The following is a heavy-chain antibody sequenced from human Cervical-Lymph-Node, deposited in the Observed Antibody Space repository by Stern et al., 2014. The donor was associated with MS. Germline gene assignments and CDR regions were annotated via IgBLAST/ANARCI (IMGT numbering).Heavy chain of an antibody. CDR3: ARWGPIVGSTVTLDY. CDR1: GFIFNNYA. D-gene: IGHD1-26*01. V-gene: IGHV3-30*04. CDR2: ASNDGTDT. Sequence: QMQLVQSGGGVVQPGRSLRLSCAASGFIFNNYAMHWVRQTPVKGLEWVAAASNDGTDTQYADSVKGRFTISRDNSKNTLYLQVNSLTPEDTAVYYCARWGPIVGSTVTLDYWGQGTLVIVSS. J-gene: IGHJ4*02.